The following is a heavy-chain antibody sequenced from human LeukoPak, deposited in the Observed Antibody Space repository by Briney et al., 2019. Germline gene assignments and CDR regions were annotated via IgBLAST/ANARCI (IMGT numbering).Heavy chain of an antibody. CDR1: GGTFSSYA. CDR2: IIPIFGTA. J-gene: IGHJ4*02. CDR3: ARAPAWATVTSLPGFDY. V-gene: IGHV1-69*05. Sequence: GASVKVSCKASGGTFSSYAISWVRQAPGQGLEWMGRIIPIFGTANYAQKFQGRVTITTDESTSTAYMELRSLRSDDTAVYYCARAPAWATVTSLPGFDYWGQGTLVTVSS. D-gene: IGHD4-11*01.